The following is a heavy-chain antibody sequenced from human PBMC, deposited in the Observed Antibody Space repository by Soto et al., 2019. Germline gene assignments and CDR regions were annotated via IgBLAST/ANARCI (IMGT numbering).Heavy chain of an antibody. V-gene: IGHV3-48*01. Sequence: EVQLVESGGGWVQPGGSLRLSCTASGFIFRSYSMNWVRQAPGKGLEWVSYISSFSGTINYADSAKGRFTISRDNAKNSLYLQMNSLRADDTAVYYCTRDHGGPTSYWGQGTLVTVSS. CDR3: TRDHGGPTSY. J-gene: IGHJ4*02. CDR2: ISSFSGTI. CDR1: GFIFRSYS. D-gene: IGHD3-16*01.